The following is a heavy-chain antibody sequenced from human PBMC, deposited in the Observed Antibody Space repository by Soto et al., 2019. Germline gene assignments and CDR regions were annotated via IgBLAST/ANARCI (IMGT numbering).Heavy chain of an antibody. Sequence: TSETLSLTCTVSGGSISRYYWSWILQPPGKGLEWIGYIYYSGSTNYNPSLKSRVTISVDTSKNQFSLKLSSVTAADTAVYYCARDLGYSSSHDAFDIWGQGTMVTVSS. CDR1: GGSISRYY. CDR2: IYYSGST. CDR3: ARDLGYSSSHDAFDI. D-gene: IGHD6-13*01. V-gene: IGHV4-59*01. J-gene: IGHJ3*02.